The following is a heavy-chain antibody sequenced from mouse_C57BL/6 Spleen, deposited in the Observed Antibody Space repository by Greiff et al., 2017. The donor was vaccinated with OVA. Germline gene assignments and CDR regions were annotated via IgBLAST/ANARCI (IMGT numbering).Heavy chain of an antibody. CDR2: ISYDGSN. CDR1: GYSITSGYY. J-gene: IGHJ3*01. CDR3: ARKEGTTGFAY. D-gene: IGHD1-1*01. Sequence: EVQLQESGPGLVKPSQSLSLTCSVTGYSITSGYYWNWIRQFPGNKLEWMGYISYDGSNNYNPSLKNRISITRDTSKNQFFLKLNSVTTEDTATYYCARKEGTTGFAYWGQGTLVTVSA. V-gene: IGHV3-6*01.